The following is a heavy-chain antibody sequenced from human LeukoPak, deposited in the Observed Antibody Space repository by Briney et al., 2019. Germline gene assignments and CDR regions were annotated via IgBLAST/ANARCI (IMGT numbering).Heavy chain of an antibody. CDR2: IYSNDNT. V-gene: IGHV3-53*01. CDR3: ARVGEGAAKD. D-gene: IGHD1-26*01. Sequence: GGSLRLSCAASGFTVSTNYMSWVRQAPGKGLEWVSVIYSNDNTYYADSVKGRFTISRDNSKNTLYLQTNSLRAEDTAVYYCARVGEGAAKDWGQGTLVTVSS. J-gene: IGHJ4*02. CDR1: GFTVSTNY.